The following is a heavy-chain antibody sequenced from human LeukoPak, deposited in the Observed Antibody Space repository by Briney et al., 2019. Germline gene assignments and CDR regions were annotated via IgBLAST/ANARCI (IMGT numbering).Heavy chain of an antibody. CDR2: IIGNGGST. CDR3: ANRRGANFDY. Sequence: GRSLRLSCAASGFSFSTYAMSWVRQAPGKGLEWVSTIIGNGGSTVYADSVKGRFTISRDNSKNTLYLQMNSLSAEDTAVYYCANRRGANFDYWGQGTLVTVSS. CDR1: GFSFSTYA. J-gene: IGHJ4*02. V-gene: IGHV3-23*01. D-gene: IGHD3-10*01.